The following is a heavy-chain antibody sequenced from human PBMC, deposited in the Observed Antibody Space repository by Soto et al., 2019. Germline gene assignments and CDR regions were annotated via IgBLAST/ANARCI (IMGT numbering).Heavy chain of an antibody. Sequence: SETLSLTCTVSGGSISSGGYYWSWIRQHLGKGLEWIGYIYYSGSTYYNPSLKSRVTISVDTSKNQFSLKLSSVTTADTAVYYCARRPLTKAAAGTGAWFDPWGQGTLVTVSS. CDR1: GGSISSGGYY. J-gene: IGHJ5*02. V-gene: IGHV4-31*03. CDR3: ARRPLTKAAAGTGAWFDP. D-gene: IGHD6-13*01. CDR2: IYYSGST.